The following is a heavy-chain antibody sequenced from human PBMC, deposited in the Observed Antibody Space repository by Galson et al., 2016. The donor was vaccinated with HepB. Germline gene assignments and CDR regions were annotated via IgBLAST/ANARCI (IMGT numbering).Heavy chain of an antibody. D-gene: IGHD2-8*01. V-gene: IGHV3-33*01. CDR2: LWYDGSNE. Sequence: SLRLSCAASGFTFSRYAMQWVRQAPGKGLEWLAGLWYDGSNEYYVDSVKGRFTISRDNSKNTLYLQMNSLRAENTAVYYCARRQNGVIDYWGQGTLVTVSS. J-gene: IGHJ4*02. CDR3: ARRQNGVIDY. CDR1: GFTFSRYA.